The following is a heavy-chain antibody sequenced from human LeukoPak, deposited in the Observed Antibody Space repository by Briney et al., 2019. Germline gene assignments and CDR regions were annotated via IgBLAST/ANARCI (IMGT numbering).Heavy chain of an antibody. CDR2: IYYNGRT. V-gene: IGHV4-31*03. Sequence: SETLSLTCTVSGVSVNSGAYYWSWIRQHPGRGLEWIGYIYYNGRTYYNPSLESRLIIPLDTSKNQFSLNLDSVTAADTAVYFCARDRGFGESAFDYWGQGILVTVSS. CDR1: GVSVNSGAYY. D-gene: IGHD3-10*01. J-gene: IGHJ4*02. CDR3: ARDRGFGESAFDY.